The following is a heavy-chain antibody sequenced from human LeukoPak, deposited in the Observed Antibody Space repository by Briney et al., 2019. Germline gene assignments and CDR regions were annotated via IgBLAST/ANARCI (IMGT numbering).Heavy chain of an antibody. Sequence: GRSLRLSCAASGFTFSDYNFHWVRQPPGKGLEWVANIKQDRSEKYYVDSVKGRFTISRDNAKNSLYLQMNSLRAEDTAVYYCARDGIRKGWFDPWGQGTLVTVSS. CDR2: IKQDRSEK. CDR1: GFTFSDYN. D-gene: IGHD1-14*01. CDR3: ARDGIRKGWFDP. J-gene: IGHJ5*02. V-gene: IGHV3-7*03.